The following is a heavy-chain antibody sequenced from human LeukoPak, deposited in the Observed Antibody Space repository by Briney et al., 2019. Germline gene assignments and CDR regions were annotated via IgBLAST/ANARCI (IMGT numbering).Heavy chain of an antibody. CDR3: ARDGHGVPLDY. D-gene: IGHD4-17*01. CDR1: GLSFSSYA. Sequence: GGSLRLSCAASGLSFSSYAMHWVRQAPGKGLEWVAVISYDGTEKYYGDSVKGRFTISRDNSKNTLYLQMNSLRAEDTALYYCARDGHGVPLDYWGQETLVTVSP. CDR2: ISYDGTEK. J-gene: IGHJ4*02. V-gene: IGHV3-30-3*01.